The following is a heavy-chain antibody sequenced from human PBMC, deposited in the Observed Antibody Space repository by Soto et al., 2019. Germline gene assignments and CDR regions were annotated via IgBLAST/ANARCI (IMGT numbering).Heavy chain of an antibody. Sequence: QVQLVQSGAEVKKPGASVKVSCKASGYTFTSYGISWVRQAPGHGLEWMGWISAYTGNTNYAQKLQGRVTMTTDASTSTAYMELRSLRSDDTAVYYCARGTLSDTDYGDYVLDYWGQGTLVTVSS. CDR3: ARGTLSDTDYGDYVLDY. CDR2: ISAYTGNT. D-gene: IGHD4-17*01. J-gene: IGHJ4*02. CDR1: GYTFTSYG. V-gene: IGHV1-18*01.